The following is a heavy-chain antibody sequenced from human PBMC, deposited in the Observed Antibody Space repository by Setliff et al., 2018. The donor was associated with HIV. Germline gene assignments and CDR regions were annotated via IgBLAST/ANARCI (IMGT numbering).Heavy chain of an antibody. Sequence: SETLSLTCTVSAGSISSHYWSWIRQPPGKRLEWIGEINPVGRNDNYNPSLNNRAAIVLDTSKNQFSLWLTSVTAADTAVYYCARVGLRFKYTFDYWGQGMLVTVSS. CDR2: INPVGRND. D-gene: IGHD5-12*01. CDR3: ARVGLRFKYTFDY. V-gene: IGHV4-34*04. J-gene: IGHJ4*02. CDR1: AGSISSHY.